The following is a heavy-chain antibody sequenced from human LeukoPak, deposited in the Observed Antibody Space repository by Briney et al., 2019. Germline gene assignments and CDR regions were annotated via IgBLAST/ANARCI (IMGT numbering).Heavy chain of an antibody. CDR3: ARSSGYCSGGSCYRDY. Sequence: GGSLRLSCAASGFTFSTYWMSWVRQAPGKGLEWVANIKQDGSDKYYVDSVKGRFTISRDNAKNSLYLQMDSLRAEDTAVYYCARSSGYCSGGSCYRDYWGEGTLVTVSS. D-gene: IGHD2-15*01. J-gene: IGHJ4*02. CDR2: IKQDGSDK. CDR1: GFTFSTYW. V-gene: IGHV3-7*03.